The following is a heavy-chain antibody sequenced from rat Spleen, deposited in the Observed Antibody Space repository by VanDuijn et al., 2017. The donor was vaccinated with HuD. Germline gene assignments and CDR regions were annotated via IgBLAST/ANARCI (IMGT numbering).Heavy chain of an antibody. V-gene: IGHV2-41*01. CDR1: GFSLTSYN. Sequence: QVQLKESGPGLVQSSQTLSLTCTVAGFSLTSYNVHWVRQPPGKGLEWMGIIWNTGGTRYNSVLKSRLSISKDTSNRQVFLKMNSLQTEDTATYYCARDHRILRIPLDYWGQGVMVTVSS. J-gene: IGHJ2*01. CDR2: IWNTGGT. D-gene: IGHD1-6*01. CDR3: ARDHRILRIPLDY.